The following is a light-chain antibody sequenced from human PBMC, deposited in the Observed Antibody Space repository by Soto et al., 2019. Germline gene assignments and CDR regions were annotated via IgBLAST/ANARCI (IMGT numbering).Light chain of an antibody. Sequence: DIQMPQSPSTLSESVGDRVTITCRASQSTTTWLAWYQQRPGQTPKLLIYDASKLESWVPSRFSGSGYGTEFTLTITSLPPDDFATYYCQQYVTGPYAFGQGTKVDIK. CDR3: QQYVTGPYA. V-gene: IGKV1-5*03. CDR1: QSTTTW. CDR2: DAS. J-gene: IGKJ1*01.